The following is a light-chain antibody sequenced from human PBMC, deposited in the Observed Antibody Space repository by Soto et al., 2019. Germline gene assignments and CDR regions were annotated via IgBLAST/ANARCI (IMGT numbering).Light chain of an antibody. V-gene: IGKV1-27*01. CDR1: QDVYTF. Sequence: VQMTQSPSSLSASVGDRVTITCRASQDVYTFLAWYRQRPGRAPELLIYDASTLQAGGPSRFSGDGFGTHFILTISSLQPEDVATYYCQHYNKAPWTFGQGTKV. J-gene: IGKJ1*01. CDR2: DAS. CDR3: QHYNKAPWT.